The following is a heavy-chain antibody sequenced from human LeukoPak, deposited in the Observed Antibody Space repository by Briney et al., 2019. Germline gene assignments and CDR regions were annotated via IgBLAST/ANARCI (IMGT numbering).Heavy chain of an antibody. Sequence: GGSLRLSCAASGFTFSSYAMSWVRQPPGKGLEWVSVISGSGGSTNYADSVKGRSTISRDNSKNTLYLQMNSLRAEDTAVYYCTKDRLDYGSGNFDYWGQGTLVTVSS. CDR2: ISGSGGST. CDR1: GFTFSSYA. CDR3: TKDRLDYGSGNFDY. V-gene: IGHV3-23*01. D-gene: IGHD3-10*01. J-gene: IGHJ4*02.